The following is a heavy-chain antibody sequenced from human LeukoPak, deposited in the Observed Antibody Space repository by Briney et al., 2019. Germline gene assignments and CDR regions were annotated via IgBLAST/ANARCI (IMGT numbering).Heavy chain of an antibody. CDR1: GYTFTGYY. V-gene: IGHV1-18*04. Sequence: ASVKVSCKASGYTFTGYYMHWVRQAPGQGLEWMGWISAYNGDPNYAQKLQGRLTMTTDTSTSTAYMELRSLRSDDTAVYHCARDFYYGSGSPLGYWGQGTLVTVSS. CDR2: ISAYNGDP. D-gene: IGHD3-10*01. J-gene: IGHJ4*02. CDR3: ARDFYYGSGSPLGY.